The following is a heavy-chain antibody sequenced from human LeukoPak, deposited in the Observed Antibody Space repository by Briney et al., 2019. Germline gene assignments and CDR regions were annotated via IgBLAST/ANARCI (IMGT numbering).Heavy chain of an antibody. CDR3: AGGTGFIIKD. CDR2: IKQDGSEK. D-gene: IGHD3-9*01. J-gene: IGHJ4*02. Sequence: GGSLRLSCAASRFTISNYWMSWVRQAPGKGLEWVANIKQDGSEKNYVDSVKGRFTISRDNAKNSLYLQMNNLRVEDTAMYYCAGGTGFIIKDWGQGTLVTVSS. CDR1: RFTISNYW. V-gene: IGHV3-7*03.